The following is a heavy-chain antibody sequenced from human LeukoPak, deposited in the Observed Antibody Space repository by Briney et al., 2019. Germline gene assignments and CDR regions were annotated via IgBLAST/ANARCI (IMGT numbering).Heavy chain of an antibody. J-gene: IGHJ4*02. Sequence: PGGSLRLSCAASGFTFSSYAMSWVRQAPGKGLEWVSAISGSGGSTYYADSVKGRFTISRDNSKNTLYLQMNSLRAEDTAVYYCAKAADYDSCGYPPAFDYWGQGTLVTVSS. CDR3: AKAADYDSCGYPPAFDY. CDR2: ISGSGGST. D-gene: IGHD3-22*01. CDR1: GFTFSSYA. V-gene: IGHV3-23*01.